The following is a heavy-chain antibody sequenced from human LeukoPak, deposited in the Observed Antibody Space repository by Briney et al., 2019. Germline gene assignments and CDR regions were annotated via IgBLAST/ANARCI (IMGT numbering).Heavy chain of an antibody. CDR2: IYTSGST. V-gene: IGHV4-4*07. Sequence: PXETLSLTCTVSGGSISSYYWSWIRQPAGKGLEWIGRIYTSGSTNYNPSLKSRLTISADTSKNQFSLKLSSVTAADTAVYYCARDRGDYIRTGTQFDYWGQGALVTVSS. D-gene: IGHD1-14*01. CDR1: GGSISSYY. J-gene: IGHJ4*02. CDR3: ARDRGDYIRTGTQFDY.